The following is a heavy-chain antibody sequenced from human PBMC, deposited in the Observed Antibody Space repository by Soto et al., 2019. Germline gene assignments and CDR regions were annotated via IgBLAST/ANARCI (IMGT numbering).Heavy chain of an antibody. CDR1: GGTFSSYA. CDR2: IIPIFGTA. CDR3: ARGRMDSSSWYGPRYGMDV. Sequence: QVQLVQSGAEVKKPGSSVKVSCKASGGTFSSYAISWVRQAPGQGLEWMGGIIPIFGTANYAQKFQGRVTITADESTSTAYMGLSSLRSEDTAVYYCARGRMDSSSWYGPRYGMDVWGQGTTVTVSS. V-gene: IGHV1-69*01. J-gene: IGHJ6*02. D-gene: IGHD6-13*01.